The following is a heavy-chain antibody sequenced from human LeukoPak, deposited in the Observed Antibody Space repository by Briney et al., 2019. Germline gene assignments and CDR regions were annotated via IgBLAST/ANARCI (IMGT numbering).Heavy chain of an antibody. Sequence: PGGSLRLSCATSQFTFNKYGMHWVRQAPGRGLEWVAFVRYDGTTNQYSDSVKGRFFISRDNSRDMLFLRMNNLSSDDTAVYYCAKGRPSVAATFDHWGQGTRVIVSS. CDR3: AKGRPSVAATFDH. V-gene: IGHV3-30*02. CDR1: QFTFNKYG. J-gene: IGHJ4*02. D-gene: IGHD6-19*01. CDR2: VRYDGTTN.